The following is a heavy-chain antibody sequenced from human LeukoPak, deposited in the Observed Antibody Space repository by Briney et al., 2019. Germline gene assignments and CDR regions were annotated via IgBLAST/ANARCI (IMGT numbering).Heavy chain of an antibody. Sequence: GESLKISCKASGYTFTSYDFNWVRQATGQRPEWMGWMSPNSGDTGYAQKFQDRVTMTRNTSISTAYMELSSLRSDDTAVYYCARGPPNWGYDYWGPGTLVTVSS. CDR1: GYTFTSYD. V-gene: IGHV1-8*01. CDR3: ARGPPNWGYDY. CDR2: MSPNSGDT. J-gene: IGHJ4*02. D-gene: IGHD7-27*01.